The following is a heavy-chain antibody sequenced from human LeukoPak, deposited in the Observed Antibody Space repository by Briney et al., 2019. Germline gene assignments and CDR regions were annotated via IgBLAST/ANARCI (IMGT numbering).Heavy chain of an antibody. D-gene: IGHD5-24*01. CDR3: ARVRAPVDAFDI. J-gene: IGHJ3*02. V-gene: IGHV4-34*01. Sequence: PSETLSLTCAVYGGSFSGYYWSWIRQPPGKGLEWIGEINHSGSTNYNPSLKSRVTMSVDTSKNQFSLKLSSVTATDTAVYYCARVRAPVDAFDIWGQGTMVTVSS. CDR1: GGSFSGYY. CDR2: INHSGST.